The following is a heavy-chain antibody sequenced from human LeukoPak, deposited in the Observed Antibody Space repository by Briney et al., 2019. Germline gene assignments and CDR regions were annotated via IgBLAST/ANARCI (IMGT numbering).Heavy chain of an antibody. CDR3: ARHLRVMTTVTTLENYFDY. V-gene: IGHV4-39*01. CDR1: GGSFSSYY. J-gene: IGHJ4*02. CDR2: IYYSGST. Sequence: SETLSLTCAVYGGSFSSYYWGWIRQPPGKGLEWIGSIYYSGSTYYNPSLKSRVTISVDTSKNQFSLKLSSVTAADTAVYYCARHLRVMTTVTTLENYFDYWGQGTLVTVSS. D-gene: IGHD4-17*01.